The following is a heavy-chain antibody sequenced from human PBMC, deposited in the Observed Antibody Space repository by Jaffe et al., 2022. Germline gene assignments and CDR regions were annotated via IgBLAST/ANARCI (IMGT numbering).Heavy chain of an antibody. V-gene: IGHV3-74*03. CDR1: GFTFSRYW. CDR2: IRGDGSRT. CDR3: ASEYYFDSGVYYNHGY. D-gene: IGHD3-22*01. J-gene: IGHJ4*02. Sequence: EVQLVESGGGLIQPGGSLRLSCAASGFTFSRYWMHWVRQAPGKGLVWVSRIRGDGSRTTYADSVKGRFTISRDNAKNTVYLQMNSLRAEDTAVYYCASEYYFDSGVYYNHGYWGQGTLVTVSS.